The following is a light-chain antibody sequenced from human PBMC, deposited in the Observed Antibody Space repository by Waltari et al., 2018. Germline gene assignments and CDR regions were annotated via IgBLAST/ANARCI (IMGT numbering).Light chain of an antibody. J-gene: IGLJ2*01. Sequence: SYVLTQPPSVSVAPGQTATISCGGDSLGSKNVHWYQQRPGQAPFLVVYDDTDRPSGIPGRISGTKSGNTATMAINRVEAGDEADFYCQVWESSSDHWFFGGGTKLTVL. CDR2: DDT. CDR1: SLGSKN. V-gene: IGLV3-21*02. CDR3: QVWESSSDHWF.